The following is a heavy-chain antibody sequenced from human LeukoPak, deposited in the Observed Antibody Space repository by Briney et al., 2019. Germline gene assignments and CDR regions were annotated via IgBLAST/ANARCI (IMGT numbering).Heavy chain of an antibody. CDR1: GYTFTGYY. CDR2: INPNSGGT. J-gene: IGHJ4*02. CDR3: ARDRTGVSDY. D-gene: IGHD7-27*01. Sequence: GASVKVSCKASGYTFTGYYMHWVRQAPGQGLEWMGWINPNSGGTNYAQKFQGRVTMTRDTSISTVYMELSRLRSDDTAAYYCARDRTGVSDYWGQGTLVTVSS. V-gene: IGHV1-2*02.